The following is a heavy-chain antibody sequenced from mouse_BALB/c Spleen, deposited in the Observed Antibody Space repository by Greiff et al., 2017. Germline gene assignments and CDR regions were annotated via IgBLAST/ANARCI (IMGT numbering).Heavy chain of an antibody. Sequence: VQLQQSGAELVRPGASVTLSCKASGYTFTDYEMHWVKQTPVHGLEWIGAIDPETGGTAYNQKFKGKATLTADKSSSTAYMELRSLTSEDSAVYYCTSTTVVVDYWGQGTTLTVSS. J-gene: IGHJ2*01. CDR1: GYTFTDYE. CDR3: TSTTVVVDY. V-gene: IGHV1-15*01. D-gene: IGHD1-1*01. CDR2: IDPETGGT.